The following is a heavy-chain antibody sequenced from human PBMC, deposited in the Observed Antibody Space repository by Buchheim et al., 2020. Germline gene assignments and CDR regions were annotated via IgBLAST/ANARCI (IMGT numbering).Heavy chain of an antibody. CDR3: ARENVASDYYDSSGYYPNPMCYFDY. Sequence: QVQLVQSGAEVKKPGASVKVSCKASGYTFTSYYMHWVRQAPGQGLEWMGIINPSGGSTSYAQKFQGRGTMTRDTSTSTVYMELSSLRSEDTAVYYCARENVASDYYDSSGYYPNPMCYFDYWGQGTL. CDR1: GYTFTSYY. CDR2: INPSGGST. V-gene: IGHV1-46*01. D-gene: IGHD3-22*01. J-gene: IGHJ4*02.